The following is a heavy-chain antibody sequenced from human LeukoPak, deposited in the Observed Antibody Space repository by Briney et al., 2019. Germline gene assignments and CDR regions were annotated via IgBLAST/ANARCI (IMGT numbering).Heavy chain of an antibody. D-gene: IGHD7-27*01. J-gene: IGHJ4*02. V-gene: IGHV3-11*01. CDR2: ISSSGGTI. CDR1: GFTFSDSY. Sequence: KPGGSLRLSCSASGFTFSDSYMSWIRQVPGKGLEWISYISSSGGTIYYADSVKGRFTISRHNAKNSLYLQMNGLRAEDTAVYYGAKEGGDWGEGYFDYWGQGTLVTVSS. CDR3: AKEGGDWGEGYFDY.